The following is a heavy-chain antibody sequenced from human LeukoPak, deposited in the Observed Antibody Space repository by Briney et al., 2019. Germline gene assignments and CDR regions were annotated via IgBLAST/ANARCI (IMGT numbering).Heavy chain of an antibody. D-gene: IGHD6-6*01. V-gene: IGHV4-4*02. CDR1: GGSISSSNW. CDR2: IYHSGST. Sequence: SETLSLTCAVSGGSISSSNWWSWVRQPPGKGLEWIGEIYHSGSTYYNPSLKSRVTISVDTSKNQFSLKLSSVTAADTAVYYCASSSSSSGLFDYWGQGTLVTVSS. J-gene: IGHJ4*02. CDR3: ASSSSSSGLFDY.